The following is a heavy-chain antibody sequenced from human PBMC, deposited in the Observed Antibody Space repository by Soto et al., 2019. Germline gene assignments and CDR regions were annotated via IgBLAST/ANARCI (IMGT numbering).Heavy chain of an antibody. J-gene: IGHJ6*02. V-gene: IGHV4-34*01. D-gene: IGHD3-10*01. CDR1: VVSFSGYY. CDR3: ARGITMVRGVTIYGMEV. CDR2: INHSGST. Sequence: SETLSLTCAFYVVSFSGYYWNWIRHPPGKWLEWIGEINHSGSTNYNPSLKSRVTISLDTSTSKNQFSLKLRTVTAADTAVYYCARGITMVRGVTIYGMEVWGQGTTVTVSS.